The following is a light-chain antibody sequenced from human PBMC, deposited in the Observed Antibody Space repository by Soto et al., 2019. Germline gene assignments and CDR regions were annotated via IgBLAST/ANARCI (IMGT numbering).Light chain of an antibody. J-gene: IGKJ1*01. Sequence: IQVTQSPSSLSASVGDRITITCRTSQNIDTYLNWYQQNPGKAPKLLIAAASRLQSGVPSRFSGSGSGTDFTLTITSLQAEDFATYYCQQTYDNPRTFGQGTKV. CDR2: AAS. CDR1: QNIDTY. V-gene: IGKV1-39*01. CDR3: QQTYDNPRT.